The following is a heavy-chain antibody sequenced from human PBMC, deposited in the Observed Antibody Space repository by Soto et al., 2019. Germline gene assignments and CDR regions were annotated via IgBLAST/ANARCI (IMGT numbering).Heavy chain of an antibody. CDR2: IDWDDDK. CDR1: GFSLSTSGMR. D-gene: IGHD3-22*01. V-gene: IGHV2-70*04. CDR3: ARSYYDSSGYPYYFDY. J-gene: IGHJ4*02. Sequence: GSGPTLVNPTQTLTLTCTFSGFSLSTSGMRVSWIRQPPGKALEWLARIDWDDDKFYSTSLKTRLTISKDTSKNQVVLTMTNMDPVDTATYYCARSYYDSSGYPYYFDYWGQGTLVTVSS.